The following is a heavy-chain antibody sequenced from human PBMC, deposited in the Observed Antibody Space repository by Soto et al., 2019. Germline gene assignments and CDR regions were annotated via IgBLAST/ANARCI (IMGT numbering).Heavy chain of an antibody. D-gene: IGHD3-10*01. V-gene: IGHV1-18*01. J-gene: IGHJ6*02. CDR2: ISAYNGNT. Sequence: ASVKVSCKASGYTFTSYGISWVRQAPGQGLEWMGWISAYNGNTNYAQKFQGRVTMTTDTSTSTAYMELSSLRSEDTAVYYCASGRDYYGSGSYYYYYYYGMDVWGQGTTVTVSS. CDR1: GYTFTSYG. CDR3: ASGRDYYGSGSYYYYYYYGMDV.